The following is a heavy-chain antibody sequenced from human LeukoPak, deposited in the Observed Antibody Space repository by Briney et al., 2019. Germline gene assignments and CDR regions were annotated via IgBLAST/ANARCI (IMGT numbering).Heavy chain of an antibody. CDR2: IYYSGST. CDR3: ARRGITMIVVAPGYYMDV. V-gene: IGHV4-59*08. J-gene: IGHJ6*03. D-gene: IGHD3-22*01. Sequence: PSETLSLTCTVSGGSISSYYWSWIRQPPGKGLEWIGYIYYSGSTNYNPSLKSRVTISVDTSKNQFSLKLSSVTAADTAVYYCARRGITMIVVAPGYYMDVWGKGTTVTVSS. CDR1: GGSISSYY.